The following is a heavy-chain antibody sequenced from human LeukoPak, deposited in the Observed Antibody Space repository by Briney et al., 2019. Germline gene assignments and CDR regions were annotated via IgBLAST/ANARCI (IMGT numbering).Heavy chain of an antibody. CDR2: ISSSSSTI. Sequence: GGSLRLSCAVSGFTITSWSMNWVRQAPGKGLEWVSYISSSSSTIYYADSVKGRFTISRDNAKNSLYLQMNSLRAEDTAVYYCARLGSWPSVWGKGTTVTVSS. J-gene: IGHJ6*04. CDR3: ARLGSWPSV. V-gene: IGHV3-48*04. CDR1: GFTITSWS.